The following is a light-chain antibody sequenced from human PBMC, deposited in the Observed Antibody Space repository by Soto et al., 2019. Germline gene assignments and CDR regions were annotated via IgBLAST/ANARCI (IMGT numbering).Light chain of an antibody. CDR2: EVS. CDR1: SSDVGGYNH. CDR3: SSYTSSSTLV. Sequence: QSALTQPASVSGSPGQSITISCTGTSSDVGGYNHVSWHQQHPGKAPKLMIYEVSNRPSGVSDRFSGSKSGNTASLTISGLQAEDEADYHCSSYTSSSTLVFGGGTKLTVL. V-gene: IGLV2-14*01. J-gene: IGLJ2*01.